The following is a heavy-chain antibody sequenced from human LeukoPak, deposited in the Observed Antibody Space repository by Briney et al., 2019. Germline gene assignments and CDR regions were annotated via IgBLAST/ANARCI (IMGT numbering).Heavy chain of an antibody. V-gene: IGHV3-21*01. CDR2: ISSSSSYI. J-gene: IGHJ4*02. Sequence: PGGSLRLSCAASGFTFSSYSMNWVRQAPGKGLEWVSSISSSSSYIYYADSVKGRFTISRDNAKNSLYLQMNSLRAEDTAVYYCARGFYDFWSGYGSLQPDYWGQGTLVTVSS. CDR3: ARGFYDFWSGYGSLQPDY. D-gene: IGHD3-3*01. CDR1: GFTFSSYS.